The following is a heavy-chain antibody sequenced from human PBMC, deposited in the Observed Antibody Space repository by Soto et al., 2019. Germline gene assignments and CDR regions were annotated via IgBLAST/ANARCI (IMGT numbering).Heavy chain of an antibody. CDR2: INSDGSST. D-gene: IGHD6-19*01. J-gene: IGHJ4*02. CDR3: AKSGAVAGTSPMGY. V-gene: IGHV3-74*01. Sequence: PGGSLRLSCAASGFTFSSYWMHWVRQAPGKGLVWVSRINSDGSSTSYADSVKGRFTISRDNAKNTLYLQMNSLRAEDTAVYYCAKSGAVAGTSPMGYWGQGTLVTVSS. CDR1: GFTFSSYW.